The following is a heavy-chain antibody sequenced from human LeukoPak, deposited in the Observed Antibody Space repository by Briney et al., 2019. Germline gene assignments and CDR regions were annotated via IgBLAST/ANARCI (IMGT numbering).Heavy chain of an antibody. J-gene: IGHJ4*02. CDR3: ARGSGSFLDYFDY. D-gene: IGHD3-10*01. CDR1: GGSTSSYY. Sequence: SETLSLTCTVSGGSTSSYYWSWIRQPPGKGLEWIGYIYYSGSTNYNPSLKSRVTISVDTSKNQFSLKLSSVTAADTAVYYCARGSGSFLDYFDYWGQGTLVTVSS. V-gene: IGHV4-59*01. CDR2: IYYSGST.